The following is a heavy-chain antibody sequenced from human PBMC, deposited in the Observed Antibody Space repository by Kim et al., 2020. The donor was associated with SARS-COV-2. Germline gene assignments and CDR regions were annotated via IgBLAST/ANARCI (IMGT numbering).Heavy chain of an antibody. CDR3: ARMDIVLMVYAIPRPRIDY. D-gene: IGHD2-8*01. Sequence: SETLSLTCTVSGGSISSSSYYWGWIRQPPGKGLEWIGSIYYSGSTYYNPSLKSRVTISVDTSKNQFSLKLSSVTAADTAVYYCARMDIVLMVYAIPRPRIDYWGQGTLVTVSS. CDR2: IYYSGST. CDR1: GGSISSSSYY. J-gene: IGHJ4*02. V-gene: IGHV4-39*01.